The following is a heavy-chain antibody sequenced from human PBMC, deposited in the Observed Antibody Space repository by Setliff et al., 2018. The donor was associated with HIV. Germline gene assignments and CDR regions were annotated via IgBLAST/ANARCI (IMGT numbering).Heavy chain of an antibody. CDR3: ASRVYYYDSRGYIREEGFDP. CDR1: GGSISNSRYY. J-gene: IGHJ5*02. D-gene: IGHD3-22*01. V-gene: IGHV4-39*01. CDR2: IYYSGST. Sequence: PSETLSLTCTVSGGSISNSRYYWSWIRQPPGKGLEWIGSIYYSGSTYYNPSLKSRVTISVDTSKNQFSLKLSSVTAADAAVYYCASRVYYYDSRGYIREEGFDPWGQGTLVTVSS.